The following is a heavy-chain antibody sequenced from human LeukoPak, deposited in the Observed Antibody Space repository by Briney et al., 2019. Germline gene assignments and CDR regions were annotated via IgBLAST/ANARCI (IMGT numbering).Heavy chain of an antibody. CDR1: GGSISSRTYY. CDR2: TYYSGST. J-gene: IGHJ4*02. D-gene: IGHD2-15*01. V-gene: IGHV4-39*07. CDR3: ARDHCSGRSCYLGGLDY. Sequence: SETLSLTCTVSGGSISSRTYYWGWIRQPPGKGLEWIGSTYYSGSTYYNPSLKSRVTISVDTSKNQFSLKLSSVTAADTAVYYCARDHCSGRSCYLGGLDYWGQGTLVTVSS.